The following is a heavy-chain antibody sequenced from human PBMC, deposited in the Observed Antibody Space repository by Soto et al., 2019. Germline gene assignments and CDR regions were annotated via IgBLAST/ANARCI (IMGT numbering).Heavy chain of an antibody. CDR1: DGSMNSDSSY. V-gene: IGHV4-39*01. J-gene: IGHJ4*02. CDR2: INHSGST. CDR3: ARLGGYASVGYYYLWDS. D-gene: IGHD3-22*01. Sequence: SETLSLTCRVSDGSMNSDSSYWGWIRQPPGKGLEWIGVINHSGSTYHNLSPKGRVTMSVDASRNQFSLKLTSMTAADTAVYYCARLGGYASVGYYYLWDSWGQGTLVTVSS.